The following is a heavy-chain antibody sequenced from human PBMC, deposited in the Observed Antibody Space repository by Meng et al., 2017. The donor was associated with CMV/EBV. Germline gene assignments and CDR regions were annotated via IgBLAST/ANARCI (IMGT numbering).Heavy chain of an antibody. J-gene: IGHJ4*02. CDR1: GGSISSGDYY. Sequence: VQLQESGPGPVKPLQTLSLTCTVSGGSISSGDYYWSWIRQPPGKGLEWIGYIYYSGSTYYNPSLKSRVTISVDTSKNQFSLKLSSVTAADTAVYYCARAAPDYYDSSGPPDYWGQGTLVTVSS. CDR2: IYYSGST. CDR3: ARAAPDYYDSSGPPDY. D-gene: IGHD3-22*01. V-gene: IGHV4-30-4*08.